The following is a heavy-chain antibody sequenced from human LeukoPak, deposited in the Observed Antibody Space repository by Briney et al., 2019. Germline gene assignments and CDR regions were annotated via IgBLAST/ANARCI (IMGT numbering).Heavy chain of an antibody. J-gene: IGHJ3*02. CDR2: INPNSGGT. Sequence: GASVKVSCKASGYTFTGYYMHWVRQAPGQGLEWMGWINPNSGGTNYAQKFQDWVTMTRDTSISTACMELSRLRSDDTAVYYCARAGPYYYDSSGTLDIWGQGTMVTVSS. V-gene: IGHV1-2*04. D-gene: IGHD3-22*01. CDR3: ARAGPYYYDSSGTLDI. CDR1: GYTFTGYY.